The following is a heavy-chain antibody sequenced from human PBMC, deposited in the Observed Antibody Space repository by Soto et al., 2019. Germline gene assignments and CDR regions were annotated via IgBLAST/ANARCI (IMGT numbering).Heavy chain of an antibody. V-gene: IGHV5-10-1*01. CDR1: GYSFTSYW. Sequence: GESLKISCKGSGYSFTSYWISWVRQMPGKGLEWMGRIDPSDSYTNYSPSFQGHVTISADKSISTAYLQWSSLKASDTAMYYCARHRPSTIFGVVIIPYWGQGTLVTVSS. CDR3: ARHRPSTIFGVVIIPY. D-gene: IGHD3-3*01. J-gene: IGHJ4*02. CDR2: IDPSDSYT.